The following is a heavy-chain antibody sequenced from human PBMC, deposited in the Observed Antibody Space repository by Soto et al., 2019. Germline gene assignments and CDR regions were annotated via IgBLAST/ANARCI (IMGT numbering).Heavy chain of an antibody. D-gene: IGHD4-4*01. CDR1: GFTFSNSG. CDR3: AKLLHNSYYNVMDV. V-gene: IGHV3-23*01. CDR2: IGRSGNT. J-gene: IGHJ6*02. Sequence: EVQLLESGGDLVQPGGSLRLVCAASGFTFSNSGMRWVRQAPGQGLEWVSSIGRSGNTYYSDAVKGRFTISRDISKNTLFLQMDSLRAEDTATYYCAKLLHNSYYNVMDVWGQGTTVTVSS.